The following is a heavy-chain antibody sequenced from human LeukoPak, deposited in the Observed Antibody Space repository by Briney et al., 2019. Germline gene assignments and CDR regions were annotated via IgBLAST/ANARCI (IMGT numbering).Heavy chain of an antibody. D-gene: IGHD3-22*01. Sequence: GGSLRLSCAASGFTFDDYGMSWVRQAPGKGLEWVSGINWNGGSTGYADSVKGRFTISRDNAKNSLYLQMNSLRAEDTALYYCAKAPAPYYYDSSGYYGWFDPWGQGTLVTVSS. V-gene: IGHV3-20*04. J-gene: IGHJ5*02. CDR2: INWNGGST. CDR3: AKAPAPYYYDSSGYYGWFDP. CDR1: GFTFDDYG.